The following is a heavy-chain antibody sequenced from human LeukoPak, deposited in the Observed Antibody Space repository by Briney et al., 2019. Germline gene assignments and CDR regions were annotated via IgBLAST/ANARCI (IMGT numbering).Heavy chain of an antibody. Sequence: ASLKLSCKASGYTFTIYDINWVRHATRQGLEWRGWMNPNSGNTGYAQKFQGRVTITRNTSISTAYMELRSLRSEDTAVYYCARAYCSSTSCYTFDYWGQGTLVTVSS. D-gene: IGHD2-2*02. CDR2: MNPNSGNT. CDR1: GYTFTIYD. J-gene: IGHJ4*02. V-gene: IGHV1-8*01. CDR3: ARAYCSSTSCYTFDY.